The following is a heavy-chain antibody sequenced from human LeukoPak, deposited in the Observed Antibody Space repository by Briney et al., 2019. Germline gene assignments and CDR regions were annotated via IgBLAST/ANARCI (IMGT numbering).Heavy chain of an antibody. Sequence: SETLSLTCTVSGGSISSSSYYWGWIRQPPGKGLEWIGSIYYSGSTYYNPSLKSRVTISVDTSKNQFSLKPSSVTAADTAVYYCARLSLKVLEWSPTKGKETHYFDSWGQGTLVTVSS. CDR1: GGSISSSSYY. CDR3: ARLSLKVLEWSPTKGKETHYFDS. D-gene: IGHD3-3*01. CDR2: IYYSGST. J-gene: IGHJ4*02. V-gene: IGHV4-39*07.